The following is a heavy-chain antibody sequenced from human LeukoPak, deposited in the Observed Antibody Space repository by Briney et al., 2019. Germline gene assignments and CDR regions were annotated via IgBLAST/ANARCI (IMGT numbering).Heavy chain of an antibody. Sequence: ASVKVSCKASGYTFTSYGISWVRQAPGQGLEWMGWISPYNGNTNYAQKLQGRVTMTRDTSTSTAYMELRSLRSDDTAVYYCASRGSISGAFDIWGQGTMDTVSS. CDR2: ISPYNGNT. CDR3: ASRGSISGAFDI. J-gene: IGHJ3*02. V-gene: IGHV1-18*01. CDR1: GYTFTSYG. D-gene: IGHD3-3*02.